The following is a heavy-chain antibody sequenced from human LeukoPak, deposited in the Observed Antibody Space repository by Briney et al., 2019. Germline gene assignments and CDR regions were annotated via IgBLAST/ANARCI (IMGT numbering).Heavy chain of an antibody. D-gene: IGHD5-18*01. CDR1: GFTFSNAW. CDR2: IKSKTDGGTT. V-gene: IGHV3-15*01. J-gene: IGHJ5*02. Sequence: PGGSLRLSCAASGFTFSNAWMSWVRQAPGKGLEWVGRIKSKTDGGTTDYATPVKGRFSISRDDSKNTLYLQMNSLKTEDTAIYCCTTVPAGYSFGYKGNWFDPWGQGTLVTVSS. CDR3: TTVPAGYSFGYKGNWFDP.